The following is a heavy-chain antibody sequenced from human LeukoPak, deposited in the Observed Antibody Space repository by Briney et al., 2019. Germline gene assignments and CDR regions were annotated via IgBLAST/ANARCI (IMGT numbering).Heavy chain of an antibody. CDR3: ATDRSGYYYFEY. V-gene: IGHV4-59*01. J-gene: IGHJ4*02. CDR2: IYYSGST. CDR1: GGSISNYY. D-gene: IGHD3-22*01. Sequence: SETLSLTCTVSGGSISNYYWSWIRQPPGKGLEWIGYIYYSGSTNYNSSLKSRVTISVDTSKNQFSLKLSSVTAADTAVYYCATDRSGYYYFEYWGQGTLVTVSS.